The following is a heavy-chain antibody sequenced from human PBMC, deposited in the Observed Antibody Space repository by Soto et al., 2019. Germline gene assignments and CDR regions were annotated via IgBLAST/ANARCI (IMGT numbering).Heavy chain of an antibody. CDR2: MFYSGLT. CDR1: VGSISSGGYY. Sequence: SETLSLTCTVSVGSISSGGYYWSWIRQPPGKGLEWIGSMFYSGLTYYNPSLKSRVTLSVDTSKNQFSVRLNSVTAADTAVYYCAPLSVSLSGPYGIHVWGQGTTVTVSS. J-gene: IGHJ6*02. D-gene: IGHD2-15*01. CDR3: APLSVSLSGPYGIHV. V-gene: IGHV4-39*01.